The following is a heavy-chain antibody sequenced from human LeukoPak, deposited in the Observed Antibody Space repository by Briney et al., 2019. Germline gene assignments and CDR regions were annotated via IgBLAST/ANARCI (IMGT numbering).Heavy chain of an antibody. V-gene: IGHV3-30*02. J-gene: IGHJ4*02. CDR2: VRYDGGNK. CDR3: ARESGVGYHSEGPRY. CDR1: GFDFSRYG. D-gene: IGHD5-12*01. Sequence: GGSLRLSCAASGFDFSRYGMHWVRQAPGMGLEWEAFVRYDGGNKYYADSVKGRFTISKDNSKNTLYLQMNSLRLEDTAVYSCARESGVGYHSEGPRYRGLGTLVTVSS.